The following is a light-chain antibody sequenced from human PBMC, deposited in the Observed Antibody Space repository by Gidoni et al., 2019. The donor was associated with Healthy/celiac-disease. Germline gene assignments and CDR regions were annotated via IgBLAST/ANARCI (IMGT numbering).Light chain of an antibody. CDR3: NSRDSSGNQLV. Sequence: SSELTQDPAVSVVLGQTVRITCQGDSRRSYYASWYQQKPGQAPVLVIYGKNNRPSGIPDRFSGSSSGNTASLTITGAQAEDEADYYCNSRDSSGNQLVFGGGTKLTVL. J-gene: IGLJ2*01. CDR1: SRRSYY. V-gene: IGLV3-19*01. CDR2: GKN.